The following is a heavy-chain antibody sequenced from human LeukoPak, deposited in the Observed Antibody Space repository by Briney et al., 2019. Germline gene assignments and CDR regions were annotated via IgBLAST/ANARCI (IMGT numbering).Heavy chain of an antibody. CDR2: IYHSGST. CDR3: ARDHWLLSSKTWYYYGMDV. D-gene: IGHD2-21*01. V-gene: IGHV4-61*08. CDR1: GGSISSGDYY. Sequence: SETLSLTCTVSGGSISSGDYYWSWIRQPPGKGLEWIGYIYHSGSTYYNPSLKSRVVISVDTSKNQFSLKLSSVTAADTAVYYCARDHWLLSSKTWYYYGMDVWGQGTTVTVSS. J-gene: IGHJ6*02.